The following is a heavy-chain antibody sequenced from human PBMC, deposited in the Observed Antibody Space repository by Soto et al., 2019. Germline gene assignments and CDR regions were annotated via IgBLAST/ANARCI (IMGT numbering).Heavy chain of an antibody. Sequence: EVQLVESGGGLVQPGRSLRVSCAASGFTFGDYGMSWVRQAPGKGLEWVGFIRSKTNGGTTEYAATVKGIFTISRDDSRGIAYLQMNSLKTEDTAVYYCTRPIAVFGVAIRYLDYWGQGTLVTVSS. CDR2: IRSKTNGGTT. CDR3: TRPIAVFGVAIRYLDY. J-gene: IGHJ4*02. CDR1: GFTFGDYG. V-gene: IGHV3-49*04. D-gene: IGHD3-3*01.